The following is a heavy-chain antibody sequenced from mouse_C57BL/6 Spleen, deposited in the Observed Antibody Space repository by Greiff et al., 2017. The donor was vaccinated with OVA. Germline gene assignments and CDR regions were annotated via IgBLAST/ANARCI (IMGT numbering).Heavy chain of an antibody. CDR2: INPNNGGT. J-gene: IGHJ2*01. D-gene: IGHD2-3*01. CDR3: ARSDGYGYFDY. V-gene: IGHV1-26*01. Sequence: VQLQQSGPELVKPGASVKISCKASGYTFTDYYMNWVKQSHGKSLEWIGDINPNNGGTSYNQKFKGKATLTVDKSSSTAYMELRSLTSEDSAVYYCARSDGYGYFDYWGQGTTLTVSS. CDR1: GYTFTDYY.